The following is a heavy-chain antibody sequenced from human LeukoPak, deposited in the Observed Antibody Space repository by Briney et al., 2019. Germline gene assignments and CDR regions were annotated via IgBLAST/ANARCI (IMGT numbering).Heavy chain of an antibody. V-gene: IGHV1-2*04. CDR2: INPNSGGT. CDR3: ARGGDGDYAYWFDP. CDR1: GYTFTGYY. D-gene: IGHD4-17*01. J-gene: IGHJ5*02. Sequence: ASVKVSCKASGYTFTGYYMHWVRQAPGQGLEWMGWINPNSGGTNYAQKFQGWVTMTRDTSISTAYMELSRLRSDDTAVYCCARGGDGDYAYWFDPWGQGTLVTVSS.